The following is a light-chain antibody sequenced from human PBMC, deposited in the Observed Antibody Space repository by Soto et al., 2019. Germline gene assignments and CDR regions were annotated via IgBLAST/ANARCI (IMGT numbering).Light chain of an antibody. Sequence: QSALTQPPSASGSPGQSVTISCTGTSSDVGAYNYVSWYQQLPGKAPKLMIYEVNKRPSGVPDRFSGSKSGKTASLTVSGLKAEDEADYFCSAYVGNNNLGFSGGTKLTVL. J-gene: IGLJ2*01. V-gene: IGLV2-8*01. CDR2: EVN. CDR3: SAYVGNNNLG. CDR1: SSDVGAYNY.